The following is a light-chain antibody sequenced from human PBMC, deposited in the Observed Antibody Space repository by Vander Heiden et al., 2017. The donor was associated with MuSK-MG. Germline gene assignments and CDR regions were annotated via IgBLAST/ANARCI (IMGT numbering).Light chain of an antibody. V-gene: IGLV1-47*01. J-gene: IGLJ2*01. CDR2: RNN. CDR3: AAWDDSLSGVV. Sequence: QSVLTQPPSASGTPGQRVPISCSGSSSNIGSKYVYWYQQLPGTAPKLLFYRNNQRPSGVPDRFSGSKSGTSASLAISGLRSEDEADYYCAAWDDSLSGVVFGGGTKLTVL. CDR1: SSNIGSKY.